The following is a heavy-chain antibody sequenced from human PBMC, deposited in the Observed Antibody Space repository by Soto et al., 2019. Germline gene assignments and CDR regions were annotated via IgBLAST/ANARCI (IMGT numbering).Heavy chain of an antibody. CDR2: IYWNDDK. V-gene: IGHV2-5*01. CDR3: AHSGDGAYYYYAMDV. D-gene: IGHD2-21*01. J-gene: IGHJ6*02. Sequence: QITLEESGPTLVKPTQTLTLTCTFSGFSLTTGGVGVGWIRQPPGKALEWLALIYWNDDKRYTPSLKCSHTIPKDTSKNQVVLTLTNMDPVDTATYYCAHSGDGAYYYYAMDVWGQGTTVTVSS. CDR1: GFSLTTGGVG.